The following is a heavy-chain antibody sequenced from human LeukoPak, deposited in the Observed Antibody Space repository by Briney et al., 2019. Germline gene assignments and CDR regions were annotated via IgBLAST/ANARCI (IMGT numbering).Heavy chain of an antibody. CDR1: GGSISSYY. Sequence: SETLSLTCTVSGGSISSYYWSWIRQPPGKGLEWIGYIYYSGSTNYNPSLKSRVTISVDTSKNQFSLKLSSVTAADTAVYYCASSGGPGSYGMFDYWGQGTLVTVSS. D-gene: IGHD3-10*01. J-gene: IGHJ4*02. CDR2: IYYSGST. CDR3: ASSGGPGSYGMFDY. V-gene: IGHV4-59*08.